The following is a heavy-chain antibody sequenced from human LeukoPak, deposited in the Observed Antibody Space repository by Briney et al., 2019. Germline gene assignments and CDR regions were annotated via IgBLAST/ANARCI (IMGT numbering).Heavy chain of an antibody. J-gene: IGHJ4*02. V-gene: IGHV4-39*07. CDR2: IYYSGST. CDR3: AEKQEVVGFDY. Sequence: SETLSLTCTVSGGSISSSSYYWGWIRQPPGKGLEWIGSIYYSGSTYYNPSLKSRVTISVDTSKNQFSLKLSSLTAADTAVYYCAEKQEVVGFDYWGQGTLVTVSS. D-gene: IGHD1-26*01. CDR1: GGSISSSSYY.